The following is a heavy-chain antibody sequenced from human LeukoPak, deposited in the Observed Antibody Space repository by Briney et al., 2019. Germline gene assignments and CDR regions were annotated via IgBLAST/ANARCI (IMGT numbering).Heavy chain of an antibody. CDR2: ISYDGSNK. V-gene: IGHV3-30-3*01. CDR3: ARDEENSGIAALIHLSYGMDV. CDR1: GFTFSSYA. D-gene: IGHD6-13*01. J-gene: IGHJ6*02. Sequence: GGSLRLSCAASGFTFSSYAMHWVRQAPGKGLEWVAVISYDGSNKYYADSVKGRFTISRDNSKNTLYLQMNSLRAEDTAVYYCARDEENSGIAALIHLSYGMDVWGQGTTVTVSS.